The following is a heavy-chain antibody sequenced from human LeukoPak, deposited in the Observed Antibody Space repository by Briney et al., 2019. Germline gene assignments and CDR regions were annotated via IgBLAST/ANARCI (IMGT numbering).Heavy chain of an antibody. D-gene: IGHD4-11*01. CDR3: ARGGSNYLDPIDY. CDR1: GFTFSSYG. J-gene: IGHJ4*02. V-gene: IGHV3-30*02. Sequence: GGSLRLSCAASGFTFSSYGMHWVRQAPGKGLEWVAFIQYEGSNKYYADSVKGRFTISRDNSKNTLYLQMNSLRVEDTAVYYCARGGSNYLDPIDYWGQGTLVTVSS. CDR2: IQYEGSNK.